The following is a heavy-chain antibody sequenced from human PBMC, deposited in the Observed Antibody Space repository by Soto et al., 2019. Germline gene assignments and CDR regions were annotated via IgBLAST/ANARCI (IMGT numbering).Heavy chain of an antibody. CDR3: AREYGDFYFDY. J-gene: IGHJ4*02. Sequence: PSETLSLTCSVSGGSINNVDYYWSWIRHPPGKGLEWIGYIFYSGSTYYNPSLKSRVTISVDTSKNQFSLKLSSVTAADTAVYYCAREYGDFYFDYWGQGTLVTVSS. D-gene: IGHD4-17*01. CDR1: GGSINNVDYY. V-gene: IGHV4-30-4*01. CDR2: IFYSGST.